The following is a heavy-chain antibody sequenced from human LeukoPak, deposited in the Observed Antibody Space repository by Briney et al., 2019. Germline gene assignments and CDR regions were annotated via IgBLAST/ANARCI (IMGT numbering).Heavy chain of an antibody. CDR2: MNPNSGNT. V-gene: IGHV1-8*02. J-gene: IGHJ6*03. D-gene: IGHD3-9*01. CDR1: GYTFTSYD. Sequence: ASVKVSCKASGYTFTSYDINWVRQATGQGLEWMGWMNPNSGNTGYAQKFQGRVTMTRNTSISIAYMELSSLRSEDTAVYYCARGGFDILTGYYLPYYYYYYMDVWGKGTTVTISS. CDR3: ARGGFDILTGYYLPYYYYYYMDV.